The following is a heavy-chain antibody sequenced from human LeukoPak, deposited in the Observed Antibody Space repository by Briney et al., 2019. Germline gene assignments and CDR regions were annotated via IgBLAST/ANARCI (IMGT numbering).Heavy chain of an antibody. CDR3: ARDLATRQRTGLYGS. D-gene: IGHD3-16*02. J-gene: IGHJ5*02. CDR2: INPTGGST. V-gene: IGHV1-46*01. Sequence: ASVKVSCKASGYTFTSYYMHWVRQAPGQGLEWMGLINPTGGSTGYAQKFQGRVTMTRDMSTSTDYMELSSLRSEDTAIYYCARDLATRQRTGLYGSWGQGALVTVSS. CDR1: GYTFTSYY.